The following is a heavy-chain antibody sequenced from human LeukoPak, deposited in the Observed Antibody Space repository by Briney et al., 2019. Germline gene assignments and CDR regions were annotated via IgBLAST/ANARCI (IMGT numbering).Heavy chain of an antibody. D-gene: IGHD4-17*01. CDR3: ASGSRGGYGDLDY. CDR1: GGSFSGYY. J-gene: IGHJ4*02. Sequence: SETLSLTCAVYGGSFSGYYWSWIRQPPGKGLEWIGEINHSGSTNYNPSLKSRATISVDTSKNQFSLKLTSVTAADTALYYCASGSRGGYGDLDYWGQGTLVTVSS. V-gene: IGHV4-34*01. CDR2: INHSGST.